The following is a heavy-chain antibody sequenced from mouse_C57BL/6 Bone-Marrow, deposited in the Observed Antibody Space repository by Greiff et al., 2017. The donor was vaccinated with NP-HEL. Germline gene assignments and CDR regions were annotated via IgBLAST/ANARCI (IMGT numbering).Heavy chain of an antibody. CDR3: ARIAYYGSSYWYFDV. CDR1: GYTFTDYN. V-gene: IGHV1-18*01. Sequence: EVQLQQSGPELVKPGASVKIPCKASGYTFTDYNMDWVKQSHGKSLEWIGDINPNNGGTIYNQKFKGKATLTVDKSSSTAYMELRSLTSEDTAVYYCARIAYYGSSYWYFDVWGTGTTVTVSS. J-gene: IGHJ1*03. CDR2: INPNNGGT. D-gene: IGHD1-1*01.